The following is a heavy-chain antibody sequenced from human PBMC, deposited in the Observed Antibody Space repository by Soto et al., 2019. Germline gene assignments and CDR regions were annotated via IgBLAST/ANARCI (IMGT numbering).Heavy chain of an antibody. CDR3: ARDGFLAGRRAFDI. Sequence: SETLSLTCTVSGGSISSGDYYWSWIRQPPGKGLECIGYIYYSGSAYYNPSLKSRVTISVDTSKNQFSLKLSSVTAADTAVYYFARDGFLAGRRAFDIWGQGTMVTVSS. CDR2: IYYSGSA. D-gene: IGHD3-10*01. CDR1: GGSISSGDYY. J-gene: IGHJ3*02. V-gene: IGHV4-30-4*01.